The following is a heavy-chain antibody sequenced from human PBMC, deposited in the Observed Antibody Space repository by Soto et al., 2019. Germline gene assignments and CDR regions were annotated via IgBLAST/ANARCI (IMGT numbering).Heavy chain of an antibody. Sequence: QLQLVQSGTELKKPGASVKVSCKASGYTFTNYGITWGRQAPGQGLEWMGWINADYGNTNYEQKFQGRVTMTTDTSTNTAYMELRSMRSDDTAVYYCARTSLSNVNWFDPWGQGTLVTVSS. CDR2: INADYGNT. V-gene: IGHV1-18*04. CDR3: ARTSLSNVNWFDP. J-gene: IGHJ5*02. CDR1: GYTFTNYG. D-gene: IGHD4-4*01.